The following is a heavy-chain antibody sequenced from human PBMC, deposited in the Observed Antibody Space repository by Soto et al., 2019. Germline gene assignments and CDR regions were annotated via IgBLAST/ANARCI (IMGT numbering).Heavy chain of an antibody. V-gene: IGHV4-59*01. Sequence: SETLSLTCTVSGGSISSYYWSWIRQPPGKGLEWIGYIYYSGSTNYNPSLKSRVTISVDTSKNQFSLKLSSVTAADTAVYYCARDRLAAAGIRYYYYGMDVWGQGTTVTVSS. J-gene: IGHJ6*02. CDR2: IYYSGST. CDR3: ARDRLAAAGIRYYYYGMDV. CDR1: GGSISSYY. D-gene: IGHD6-13*01.